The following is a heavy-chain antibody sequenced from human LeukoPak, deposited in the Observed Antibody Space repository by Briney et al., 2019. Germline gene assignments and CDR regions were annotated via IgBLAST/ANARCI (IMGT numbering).Heavy chain of an antibody. V-gene: IGHV3-11*05. D-gene: IGHD3-22*01. CDR1: GFTFSDYY. CDR2: ISSSKGYT. J-gene: IGHJ4*02. CDR3: ARAHSHYDSSGYYVFDY. Sequence: GGSLTLSCAASGFTFSDYYMNCIPQTPGKALEWVSYISSSKGYTNYADSVKGRFTISRDNAKNSLYLQMNSLRAEDTAVYYCARAHSHYDSSGYYVFDYWGQGTLVTVSS.